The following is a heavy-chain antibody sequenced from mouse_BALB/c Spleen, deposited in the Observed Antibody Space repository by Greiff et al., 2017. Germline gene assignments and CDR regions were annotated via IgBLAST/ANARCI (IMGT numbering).Heavy chain of an antibody. V-gene: IGHV14-4*02. Sequence: VQLQQSGAELVRSGASVKLSCTASGFNIKDYYMHWVKQRPEQGLEWIGWIDPENGDTEYAPKFKGKATLTVDTSSSTAYMQLSSLTSEDTAVYFCARGAVGSWFAYWGQGTLVTVSA. D-gene: IGHD3-3*01. CDR2: IDPENGDT. CDR3: ARGAVGSWFAY. CDR1: GFNIKDYY. J-gene: IGHJ3*01.